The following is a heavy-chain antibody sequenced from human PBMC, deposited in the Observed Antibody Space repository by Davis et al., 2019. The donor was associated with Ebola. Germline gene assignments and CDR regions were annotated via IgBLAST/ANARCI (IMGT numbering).Heavy chain of an antibody. D-gene: IGHD5-18*01. V-gene: IGHV1-2*06. CDR1: GGSFSSYT. CDR3: ARGHTYGRWDDRFDP. CDR2: INPNFGGT. J-gene: IGHJ5*02. Sequence: ASVKVSCKASGGSFSSYTISWVRQAPGQGFEWVGRINPNFGGTIYAQKFQGRVTMTIDTSINTAYMGLDRLKSDDTALYYCARGHTYGRWDDRFDPWGQGTLVTVSP.